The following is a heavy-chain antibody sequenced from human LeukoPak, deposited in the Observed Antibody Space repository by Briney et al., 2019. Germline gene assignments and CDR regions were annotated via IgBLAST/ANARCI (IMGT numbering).Heavy chain of an antibody. CDR2: IIPIFGTA. D-gene: IGHD1-1*01. Sequence: GASVKVSCKASGGTFSSYSISWVRQAPGQGLESMGGIIPIFGTANYAQKFQGRVTITADESTSTAYMELSSLRSEDTAVYYCARVLGCSLNGLFDYWGEGTLFTVSS. J-gene: IGHJ4*02. V-gene: IGHV1-69*13. CDR3: ARVLGCSLNGLFDY. CDR1: GGTFSSYS.